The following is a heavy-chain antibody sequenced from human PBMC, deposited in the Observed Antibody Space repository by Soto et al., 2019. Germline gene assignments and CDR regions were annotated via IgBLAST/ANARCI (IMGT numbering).Heavy chain of an antibody. V-gene: IGHV3-23*01. CDR1: GFTFGNFV. CDR2: ITGTGGDT. CDR3: TKASSDRHHMDV. J-gene: IGHJ6*02. Sequence: GGSLRLSCAASGFTFGNFVMRWVRQTPGKGLEWVSTITGTGGDTYYTDSVKGRFTISRDNSKNTLYLQVSSLRAEDTALYYCTKASSDRHHMDVWGQGTTVTVSS.